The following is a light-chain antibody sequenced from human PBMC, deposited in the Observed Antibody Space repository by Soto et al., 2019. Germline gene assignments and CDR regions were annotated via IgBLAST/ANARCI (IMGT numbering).Light chain of an antibody. CDR1: QSVSTSF. CDR2: GAF. Sequence: IVLKQSPGALSLSPGERATLSCRASQSVSTSFFAWYQQKPGHAPRLLIYGAFSRATGIPDRFSGSGSGTDFTLTISRLEPEDFAVYYCQQYGNTIPITFGQGTRLEI. V-gene: IGKV3-20*01. J-gene: IGKJ5*01. CDR3: QQYGNTIPIT.